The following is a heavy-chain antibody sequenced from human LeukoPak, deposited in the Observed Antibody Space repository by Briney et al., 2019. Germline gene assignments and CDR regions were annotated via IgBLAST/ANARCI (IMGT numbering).Heavy chain of an antibody. Sequence: ASVKVSCKASGYTFTSYGISWVRQAPGQGLEWMGWISAYNGNTNYAQKFQGRVTMTRDTSISTAYMELSRLRSDDTAVYYCARYDYVWGSYRPKLNWFDPWGQGTLVTVSS. J-gene: IGHJ5*02. V-gene: IGHV1-18*01. CDR2: ISAYNGNT. CDR1: GYTFTSYG. D-gene: IGHD3-16*02. CDR3: ARYDYVWGSYRPKLNWFDP.